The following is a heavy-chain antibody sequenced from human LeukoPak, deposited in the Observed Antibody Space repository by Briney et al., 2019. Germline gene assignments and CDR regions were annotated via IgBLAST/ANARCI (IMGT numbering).Heavy chain of an antibody. V-gene: IGHV3-23*01. CDR2: ITAGGGTT. D-gene: IGHD2-15*01. CDR3: AKNNGGSGYSAADY. CDR1: GFTFSSYA. Sequence: PGGSLRLSCAASGFTFSSYAMTWVRQAPGEGPEWVSSITAGGGTTYYAESVKGRFTISRDNSKTTLYVQMNSLRAEDTAVYYCAKNNGGSGYSAADYWGQGTLVIVSS. J-gene: IGHJ4*02.